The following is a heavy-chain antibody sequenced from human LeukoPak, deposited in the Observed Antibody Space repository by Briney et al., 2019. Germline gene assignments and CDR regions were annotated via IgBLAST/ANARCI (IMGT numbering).Heavy chain of an antibody. Sequence: SETLSLTCTVSGGSISSSSYYWGRIRHPPGKGLEWIGNIYYSGSTYYNPSLKSRVTISVDTSKNQFSLKLSSVTAADTAVYYCASPTRPATSGFDYWGQGTLVTVSS. CDR2: IYYSGST. J-gene: IGHJ4*02. CDR1: GGSISSSSYY. V-gene: IGHV4-39*01. D-gene: IGHD1-26*01. CDR3: ASPTRPATSGFDY.